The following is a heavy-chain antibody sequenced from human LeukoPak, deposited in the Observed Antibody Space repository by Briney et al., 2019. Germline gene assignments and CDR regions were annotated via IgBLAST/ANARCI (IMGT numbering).Heavy chain of an antibody. CDR2: INHSGST. J-gene: IGHJ4*02. CDR1: GGSFSGYS. CDR3: ARDPGTETFDY. V-gene: IGHV4-34*01. Sequence: PSETLSLTCAVFGGSFSGYSLNWIRQSPGKGLEWIGEINHSGSTNYKPSLKSRVTISVDKSKNQFSLKLSSVTAADTAVYYCARDPGTETFDYWGQGTLVTVSS. D-gene: IGHD3-10*01.